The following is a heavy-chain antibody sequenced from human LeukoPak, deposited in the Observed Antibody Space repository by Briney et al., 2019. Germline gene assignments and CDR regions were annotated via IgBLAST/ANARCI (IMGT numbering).Heavy chain of an antibody. D-gene: IGHD3-3*01. V-gene: IGHV4-30-4*01. Sequence: PSETLSLTCTVSGGSISSGDYYWSWIRQPPGKGLEWIGYIYYSGSTYYNPSLKSRVTISVDTSKNQFSLKLSSVTAADTAVYYCARRGFWSGYYMAWFDPWGQGTLVTVSS. J-gene: IGHJ5*02. CDR3: ARRGFWSGYYMAWFDP. CDR1: GGSISSGDYY. CDR2: IYYSGST.